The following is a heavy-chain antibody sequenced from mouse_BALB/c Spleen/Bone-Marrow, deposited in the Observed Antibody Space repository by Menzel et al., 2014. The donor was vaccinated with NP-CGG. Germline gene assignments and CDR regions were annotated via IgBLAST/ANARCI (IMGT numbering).Heavy chain of an antibody. V-gene: IGHV1-26*01. Sequence: EVQLQESGPDLVKPGASVKMSCKASGYTFTDYYMKWVKQSHGKRLEWIGDINPNNGNTFYNQESKGKASLTVDKSSTTAYMQLNSLTSEDSAVYYCARSRAMDYWGQGTSVTVSS. CDR1: GYTFTDYY. CDR2: INPNNGNT. J-gene: IGHJ4*01. CDR3: ARSRAMDY.